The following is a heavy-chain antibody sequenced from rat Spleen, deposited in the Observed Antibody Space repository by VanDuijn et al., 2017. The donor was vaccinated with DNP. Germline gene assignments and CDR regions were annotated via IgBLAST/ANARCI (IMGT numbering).Heavy chain of an antibody. D-gene: IGHD1-4*01. J-gene: IGHJ2*01. CDR2: ISCDGRDS. CDR1: GFTFSDYY. Sequence: EVQLVESGGDLVQPGRSLKLSCAASGFTFSDYYMAWVRQAPTKGLEWVATISCDGRDSYYRDSVKGRFTISRDNAKSTLYLQMDSLRSEDPATYYCASRPPPTRGPFDYWGQGVTVTVSS. CDR3: ASRPPPTRGPFDY. V-gene: IGHV5-7*01.